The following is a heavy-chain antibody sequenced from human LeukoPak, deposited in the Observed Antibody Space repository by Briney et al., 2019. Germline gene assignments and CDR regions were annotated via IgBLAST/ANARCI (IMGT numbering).Heavy chain of an antibody. J-gene: IGHJ4*02. CDR3: ARAPLGYCSSTTCYAGIRQYFDY. V-gene: IGHV1-69*13. D-gene: IGHD2-2*01. Sequence: SVKVSCKASGGTFSSYTIGWVRQAPGQGLEWMGGIIPIFGTANYAQKFPGRVTITADESTSTAYMELSGLRSEDTAVYYCARAPLGYCSSTTCYAGIRQYFDYWGQGTLVTVSS. CDR1: GGTFSSYT. CDR2: IIPIFGTA.